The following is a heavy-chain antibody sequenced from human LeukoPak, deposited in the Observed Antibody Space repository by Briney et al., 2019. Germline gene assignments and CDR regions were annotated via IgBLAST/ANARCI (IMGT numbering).Heavy chain of an antibody. J-gene: IGHJ4*02. CDR2: VSYSGST. CDR1: GGSISSSSYY. V-gene: IGHV4-61*01. CDR3: ARENDRYGRIDY. D-gene: IGHD5-18*01. Sequence: PSETLSLTCTVSGGSISSSSYYWSWVRQPPGKGLEWIGYVSYSGSTDYNPSLKSRVTISIDTSKNQFSLRLSSVTAADTAVYYCARENDRYGRIDYWGQGTLVTVSS.